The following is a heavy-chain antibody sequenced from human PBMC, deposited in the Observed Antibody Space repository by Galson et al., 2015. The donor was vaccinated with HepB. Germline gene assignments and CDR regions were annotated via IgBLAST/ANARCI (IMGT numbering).Heavy chain of an antibody. Sequence: SLRLSCAASGFTFSSYAMSWVRQAPGKGLEWVSAISGSGGSTYYADSVKGRFTISRDNSKSTLYLQMNSLRAEDTAVYYCAKGTSSFKGVWSGYYYFDYWGQGTLVTVSS. D-gene: IGHD3-3*01. CDR2: ISGSGGST. J-gene: IGHJ4*02. CDR1: GFTFSSYA. CDR3: AKGTSSFKGVWSGYYYFDY. V-gene: IGHV3-23*01.